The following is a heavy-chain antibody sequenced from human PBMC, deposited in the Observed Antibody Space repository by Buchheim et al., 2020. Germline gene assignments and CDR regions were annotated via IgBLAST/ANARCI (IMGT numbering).Heavy chain of an antibody. Sequence: QVQLQESGPGLVKPSETLSLTCTVSGGSISSYYWSWIRQPPGKGLEWIGYIYYSGSTNYNPSLKSRVTISVDTSKNQFSLKLSSVTAADTAVYYCARGYYDSSGSKRAFDYGGQGT. CDR3: ARGYYDSSGSKRAFDY. D-gene: IGHD3-22*01. CDR2: IYYSGST. V-gene: IGHV4-59*01. J-gene: IGHJ4*02. CDR1: GGSISSYY.